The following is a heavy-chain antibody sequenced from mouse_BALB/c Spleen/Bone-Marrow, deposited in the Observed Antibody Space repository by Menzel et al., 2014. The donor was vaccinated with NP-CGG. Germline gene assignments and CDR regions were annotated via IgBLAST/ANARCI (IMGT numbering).Heavy chain of an antibody. CDR2: INPYNGDT. CDR1: GYSFTGYF. J-gene: IGHJ3*01. V-gene: IGHV1-37*01. D-gene: IGHD2-3*01. CDR3: GGQDGYYGGFAY. Sequence: VELQQSGPEPVKPGASVKISCKASGYSFTGYFMNWVKQSHGKSLEWIGRINPYNGDTFYNQKFKGKATLTVDKSSSTAHMELLSLTSEDSAVYYCGGQDGYYGGFAYWGQGTLVTVSA.